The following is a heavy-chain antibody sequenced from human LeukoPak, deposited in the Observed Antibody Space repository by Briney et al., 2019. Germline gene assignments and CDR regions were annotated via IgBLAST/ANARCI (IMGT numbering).Heavy chain of an antibody. CDR3: ARDLGYSYGLDAFDI. V-gene: IGHV3-21*01. Sequence: GGSLRLSCAASGFTFSIYSMNWVRQAPGKGLEWVSSISSSSSYIYYADSVKGRFTISRDNAKNSLYLQMNSLRAEDTAVYYCARDLGYSYGLDAFDIRGRGTMVTVSS. D-gene: IGHD5-18*01. CDR1: GFTFSIYS. CDR2: ISSSSSYI. J-gene: IGHJ3*02.